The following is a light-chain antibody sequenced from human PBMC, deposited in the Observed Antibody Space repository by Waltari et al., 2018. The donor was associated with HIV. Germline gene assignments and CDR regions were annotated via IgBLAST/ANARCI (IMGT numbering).Light chain of an antibody. J-gene: IGKJ5*01. CDR3: QQRSNWPPAAT. CDR1: QIVTSY. CDR2: DAS. Sequence: EIVLTKSPATLSLSPGERATLSCRASQIVTSYYAWYQQKPGKAPRLLIYDASNRATGIPARFSGSGSGTDFTLTISSLEPEDFAVYDCQQRSNWPPAATFGQGTRLEIK. V-gene: IGKV3-11*01.